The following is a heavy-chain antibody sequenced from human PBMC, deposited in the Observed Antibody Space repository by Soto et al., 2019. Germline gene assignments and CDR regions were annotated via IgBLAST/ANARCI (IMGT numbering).Heavy chain of an antibody. CDR3: AGRDCSGTNCYYLDYYYMDV. Sequence: QVQLQESGPGLVRPSETLSLTCTVSGGSFSSYYWTWIRLSPGKGLEWIGYIYYSGSTDYNPSLRGRLAISIDTSKNQFSLRLNSMTAADTAVYYCAGRDCSGTNCYYLDYYYMDVWGKGTTVTVSS. J-gene: IGHJ6*03. V-gene: IGHV4-59*08. CDR1: GGSFSSYY. CDR2: IYYSGST. D-gene: IGHD2-2*01.